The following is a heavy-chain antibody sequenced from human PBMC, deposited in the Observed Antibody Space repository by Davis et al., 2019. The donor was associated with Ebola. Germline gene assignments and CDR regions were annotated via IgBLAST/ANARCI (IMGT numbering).Heavy chain of an antibody. D-gene: IGHD6-13*01. V-gene: IGHV4-61*03. Sequence: PSETLFLTCTVSGASVSSADYYWSWIRQPPGKGLEWLGYIYYTGSTYYNPSLQSRVTISVDKSKNHFSLKLSSVTAADTAVYYCARDHIAAPNWFDPWGQGTLVTVSS. CDR2: IYYTGST. J-gene: IGHJ5*02. CDR3: ARDHIAAPNWFDP. CDR1: GASVSSADYY.